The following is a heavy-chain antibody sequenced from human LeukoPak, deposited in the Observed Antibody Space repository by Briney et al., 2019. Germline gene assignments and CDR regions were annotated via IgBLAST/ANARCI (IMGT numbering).Heavy chain of an antibody. CDR1: GGSISSYY. CDR2: IYYSGST. Sequence: SETLSLTCTVSGGSISSYYWSWIRPPPRKGLEWIGYIYYSGSTNYNPSLKSRVTISVDTSKNQFSLKLSSVTAADTAVYYCARVWRGYSGYDSPLDYWGQGTLVTVSS. CDR3: ARVWRGYSGYDSPLDY. D-gene: IGHD5-12*01. J-gene: IGHJ4*02. V-gene: IGHV4-59*01.